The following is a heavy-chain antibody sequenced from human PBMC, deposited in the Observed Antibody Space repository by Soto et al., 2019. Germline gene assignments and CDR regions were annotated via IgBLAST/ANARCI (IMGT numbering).Heavy chain of an antibody. CDR2: IGSTSAYL. Sequence: EVQLVESGGCLVKPGGSLRLSCAAPGFDFSSYSMSWVRQAPGKGLEWVSSIGSTSAYLYYADSVRGRFTISRDNAKKSLFLHMNRLRVEDTAVYYCAREVDTAMGNEASDIWGQGTTVTVSS. D-gene: IGHD5-18*01. CDR1: GFDFSSYS. J-gene: IGHJ3*02. V-gene: IGHV3-21*01. CDR3: AREVDTAMGNEASDI.